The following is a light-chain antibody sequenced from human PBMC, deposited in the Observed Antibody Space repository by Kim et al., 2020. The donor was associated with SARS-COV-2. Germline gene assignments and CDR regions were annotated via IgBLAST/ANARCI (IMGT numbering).Light chain of an antibody. CDR1: QSVSSNY. Sequence: EIVLTQSPGTLSLSPGERAALSCRASQSVSSNYLAWYQQKPGQAPRLLIYGASTRATGIPDRFSGSGSGTDFTLTISRLEPEDFAVYYCQQYSITSRTFGQGTKVEFK. CDR2: GAS. J-gene: IGKJ1*01. V-gene: IGKV3-20*01. CDR3: QQYSITSRT.